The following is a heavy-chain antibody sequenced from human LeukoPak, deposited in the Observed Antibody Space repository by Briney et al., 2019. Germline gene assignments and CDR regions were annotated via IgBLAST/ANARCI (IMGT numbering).Heavy chain of an antibody. Sequence: GGSLRLSCAASGFTFSSYGMHWVRQAPGKGLEWVAVIWYDGSNKYYADSVKGRFTISRDNSKNTLYLQMDSLRAEDTAVYYCARETRRDCSGGSCYLGDVWGQGTTVTVSS. D-gene: IGHD2-15*01. CDR1: GFTFSSYG. J-gene: IGHJ6*02. V-gene: IGHV3-33*01. CDR3: ARETRRDCSGGSCYLGDV. CDR2: IWYDGSNK.